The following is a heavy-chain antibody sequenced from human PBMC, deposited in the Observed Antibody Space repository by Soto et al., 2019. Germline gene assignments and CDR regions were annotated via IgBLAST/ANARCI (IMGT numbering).Heavy chain of an antibody. J-gene: IGHJ4*02. Sequence: QVQLVQSGAEVKKPGASVKVSCKASGYTFTSYGISWVRQALGQGLEWMGWISAYNGNTNYAQKLQGRVTMTTDTSTSTAYMELRSLRSDDTAVYYCARQVTHYYDSSGYYVPVDYWGQGTLVTVSS. CDR1: GYTFTSYG. CDR2: ISAYNGNT. V-gene: IGHV1-18*01. CDR3: ARQVTHYYDSSGYYVPVDY. D-gene: IGHD3-22*01.